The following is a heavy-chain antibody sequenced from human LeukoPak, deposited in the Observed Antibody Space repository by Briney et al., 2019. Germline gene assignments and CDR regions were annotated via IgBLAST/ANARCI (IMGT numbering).Heavy chain of an antibody. CDR1: GFTFSSYE. CDR3: ARGPYTYSFYEDEP. Sequence: GGSLRLSCAASGFTFSSYEMNRFRQAPGKGLEWVSYISSSGATVHYADSVKGRFTMSRDNAKNSLYLQMNSLRAEDTAVYYCARGPYTYSFYEDEPWGQGTLVTVSS. V-gene: IGHV3-48*03. CDR2: ISSSGATV. D-gene: IGHD5/OR15-5a*01. J-gene: IGHJ5*02.